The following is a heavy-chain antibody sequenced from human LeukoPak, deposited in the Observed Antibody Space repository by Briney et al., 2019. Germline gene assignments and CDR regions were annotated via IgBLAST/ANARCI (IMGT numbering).Heavy chain of an antibody. Sequence: ASVKVPCKASGYTFTSYAMNWVRQAPGQGLEWMGWINTNTGNPTYAQGFTGRFVFSLDTSVSTAYLQISSLKAEDTAVYYCARVMVRGTPRRYDAFDIWGQGTMVTVSS. V-gene: IGHV7-4-1*02. CDR1: GYTFTSYA. D-gene: IGHD3-10*01. CDR3: ARVMVRGTPRRYDAFDI. CDR2: INTNTGNP. J-gene: IGHJ3*02.